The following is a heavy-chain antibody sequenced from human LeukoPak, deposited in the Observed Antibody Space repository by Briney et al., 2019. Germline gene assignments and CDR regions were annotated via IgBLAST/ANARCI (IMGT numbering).Heavy chain of an antibody. CDR1: GGSISSSSYY. D-gene: IGHD3-10*01. CDR3: ASGESLVGHTTFQH. CDR2: IYYSGST. V-gene: IGHV4-39*01. Sequence: SETLSLTXTVSGGSISSSSYYWGWIRQPPGKGLDWIGSIYYSGSTYYNPSLKSRVTISVDTSKNQFSLKLSSVTAADTAVYYCASGESLVGHTTFQHWGQGTLVTVSS. J-gene: IGHJ1*01.